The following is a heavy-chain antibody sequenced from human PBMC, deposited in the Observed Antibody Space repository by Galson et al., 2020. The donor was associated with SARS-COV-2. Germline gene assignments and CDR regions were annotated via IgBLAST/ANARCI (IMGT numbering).Heavy chain of an antibody. CDR3: ARHPFYLGAFDI. CDR2: IYYSGST. V-gene: IGHV4-59*08. D-gene: IGHD1-26*01. Sequence: SETLSLTCTVSGGSISSYYWSWIRQPPGKGLEWIGYIYYSGSTNYNPSLKSRVTISVDTSKNQFSLKLSSVTAADTAVYYCARHPFYLGAFDIWGQGTMVTVSS. CDR1: GGSISSYY. J-gene: IGHJ3*02.